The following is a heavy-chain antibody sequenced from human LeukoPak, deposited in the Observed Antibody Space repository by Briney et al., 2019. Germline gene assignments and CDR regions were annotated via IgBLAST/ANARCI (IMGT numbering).Heavy chain of an antibody. CDR3: TRGAVVRGVNPTY. D-gene: IGHD3-10*01. J-gene: IGHJ4*02. CDR2: ISHTGINHRVIT. V-gene: IGHV4-34*01. Sequence: SETLSLTCAVYGGSLSGYYWSWIRQPPGKGLEWIGEISHTGINHRVITNYLPPLKSRISISIDTSKNQFSLKLNSVTAADTAVYYCTRGAVVRGVNPTYRGQGSLVTVSS. CDR1: GGSLSGYY.